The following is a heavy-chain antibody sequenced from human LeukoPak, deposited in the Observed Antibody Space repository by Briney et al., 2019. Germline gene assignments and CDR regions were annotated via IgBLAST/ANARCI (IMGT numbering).Heavy chain of an antibody. D-gene: IGHD4-11*01. CDR2: IMKSGSAI. J-gene: IGHJ4*02. CDR1: VFKCSYYA. V-gene: IGHV3-23*01. CDR3: AKEMAVIGLPCFDF. Sequence: QRGASRILSCGAAVFKCSYYAMGWGRQAPGKVLEWVSTIMKSGSAIFYEATVNGWFIISRDNSGNTLYLHLSSLRVEDTAIYYCAKEMAVIGLPCFDFWGQGTLVTVSS.